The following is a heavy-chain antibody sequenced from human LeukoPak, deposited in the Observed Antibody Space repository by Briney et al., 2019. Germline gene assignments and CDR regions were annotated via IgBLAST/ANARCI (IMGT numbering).Heavy chain of an antibody. V-gene: IGHV4-34*01. D-gene: IGHD3-22*01. CDR3: ARDRNYYDSSGSFDY. CDR1: GGSFSGHY. Sequence: PSEILSLTCAVYGGSFSGHYWTWIRQPPGKWLEWIGEINHSGSTNYNPSLKSRVTISVDTSKNQFSLKVSSVTAADTAVYYCARDRNYYDSSGSFDYWGQGTLVTVSS. J-gene: IGHJ4*02. CDR2: INHSGST.